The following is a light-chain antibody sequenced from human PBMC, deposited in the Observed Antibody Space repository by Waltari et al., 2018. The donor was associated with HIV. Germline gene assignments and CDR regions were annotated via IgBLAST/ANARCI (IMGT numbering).Light chain of an antibody. CDR1: QSLIYCSDNENY. V-gene: IGKV4-1*01. Sequence: DIVMTQSPDSLAVSLGVRATINCKSSQSLIYCSDNENYLAWYQQKPGQPPKLLIYWASTRESGVPDRFSGSGSGTDFTLTISSLQAEDVAVYYCQQYYSTPITFGQGTRLEIK. J-gene: IGKJ5*01. CDR3: QQYYSTPIT. CDR2: WAS.